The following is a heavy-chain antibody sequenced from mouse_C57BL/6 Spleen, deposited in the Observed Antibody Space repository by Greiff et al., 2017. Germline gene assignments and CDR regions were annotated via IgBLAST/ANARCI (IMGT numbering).Heavy chain of an antibody. V-gene: IGHV1-59*01. Sequence: VKLLQSGAELVRPGTSVKLSCKASGFTFTSYWMYWVKQSPGQGLEWIGVIDPSDSYTNYTQKFKGRSTLSVDTSSSTAYMQLSRLTSEDSAVYCCTRVSCDNYYFDYWGQGTTLTVSS. CDR2: IDPSDSYT. CDR3: TRVSCDNYYFDY. D-gene: IGHD1-3*01. J-gene: IGHJ2*01. CDR1: GFTFTSYW.